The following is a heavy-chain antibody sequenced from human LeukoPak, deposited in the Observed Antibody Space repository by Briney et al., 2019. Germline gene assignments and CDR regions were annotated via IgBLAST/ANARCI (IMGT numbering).Heavy chain of an antibody. CDR1: GFTFSSYE. V-gene: IGHV3-48*03. CDR2: ISSSGSTI. J-gene: IGHJ4*02. CDR3: ARGTLYRECLHDY. D-gene: IGHD5/OR15-5a*01. Sequence: HPGGSLRLSCAASGFTFSSYEMNWVRQAPGKGLEWVSYISSSGSTIYYADSVKGRFTISRDNAKNSLYLQMNSLRAEDTAVYYCARGTLYRECLHDYWGQGTLVTVSS.